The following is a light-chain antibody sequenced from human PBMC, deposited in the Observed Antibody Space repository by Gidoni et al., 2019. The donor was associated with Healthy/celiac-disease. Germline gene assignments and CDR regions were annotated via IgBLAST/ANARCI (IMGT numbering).Light chain of an antibody. Sequence: EIVMTQSPATLSVSPGERATLSCRASQSVSSNLAWYQQKPGQAPRLLIYGASTRATGIPARFSGSGSGTEFTLTISSLQSEDFAVYYCQQYNNWPPRYTFXQXTKLXIK. J-gene: IGKJ2*01. CDR3: QQYNNWPPRYT. CDR2: GAS. V-gene: IGKV3-15*01. CDR1: QSVSSN.